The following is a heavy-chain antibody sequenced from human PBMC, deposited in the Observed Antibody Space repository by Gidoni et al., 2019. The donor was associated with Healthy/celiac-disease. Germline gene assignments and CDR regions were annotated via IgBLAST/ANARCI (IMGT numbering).Heavy chain of an antibody. CDR1: GFTFSSYR. V-gene: IGHV3-21*01. Sequence: EVQLVESGGGLVKPGGSLRLSCAASGFTFSSYRMNWVRQAPGKGLEVFSSISSSSSYIYYADSVKGRFTISRDNAKNSLYLQMNSLRAEDTAVYYCARDPSLEMATISPPYYFDYWGQGTLVTVSS. D-gene: IGHD5-12*01. CDR3: ARDPSLEMATISPPYYFDY. J-gene: IGHJ4*02. CDR2: ISSSSSYI.